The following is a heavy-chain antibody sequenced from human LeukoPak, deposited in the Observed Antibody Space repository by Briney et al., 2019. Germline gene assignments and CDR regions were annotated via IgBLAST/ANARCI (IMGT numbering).Heavy chain of an antibody. CDR3: AGAIIAVAGTGYYYYGMDV. J-gene: IGHJ6*02. CDR1: GFTFSSYA. D-gene: IGHD6-19*01. Sequence: GGSLRLSCAASGFTFSSYAMHWVRQAPGKGLEWVAVISYDGSNKYYADSVKGRFTISRDNSKNTLYLQMNSLRAEDTAVYYCAGAIIAVAGTGYYYYGMDVWGQGTTVTVSS. CDR2: ISYDGSNK. V-gene: IGHV3-30*04.